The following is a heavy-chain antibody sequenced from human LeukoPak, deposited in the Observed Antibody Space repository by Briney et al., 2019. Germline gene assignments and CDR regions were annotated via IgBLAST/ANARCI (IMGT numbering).Heavy chain of an antibody. CDR1: GGSISSYY. J-gene: IGHJ4*02. CDR2: IYYSGST. CDR3: AREGYSYGYGY. D-gene: IGHD5-18*01. Sequence: ASETLSLTCTVSGGSISSYYWSWIRQPPGKGLEWIGYIYYSGSTNYNPSLKSRVTISVDTSKNQFSLKLSSVTAADTAVYYCAREGYSYGYGYWGQGTLVTVSS. V-gene: IGHV4-59*12.